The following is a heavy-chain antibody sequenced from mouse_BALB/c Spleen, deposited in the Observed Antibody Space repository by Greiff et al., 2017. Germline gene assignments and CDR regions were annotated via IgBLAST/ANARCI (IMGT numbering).Heavy chain of an antibody. CDR2: IDPANGNT. J-gene: IGHJ4*01. Sequence: EVQLQQSGAELVKPGASVKLSCTASGFNIKDTYMHWVKQRPEQGLEWIGRIDPANGNTKYDPKFQGKATITADTSSNTAYLQLSSLTSEDTAVYYCARYPATYYYAMDYWGQGTSVTVSS. D-gene: IGHD1-2*01. CDR1: GFNIKDTY. V-gene: IGHV14-3*02. CDR3: ARYPATYYYAMDY.